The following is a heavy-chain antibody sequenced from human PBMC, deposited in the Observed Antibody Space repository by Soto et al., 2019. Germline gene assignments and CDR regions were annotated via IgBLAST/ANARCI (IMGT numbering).Heavy chain of an antibody. D-gene: IGHD1-26*01. CDR1: GDSVSSNSVG. Sequence: PSQTLSLTCAITGDSVSSNSVGWSWVRQSPSRGLEWLGRTYYRSKWYYEYAVSVRGRITINPDTSKNQYSLQLNSVTPEDTAVYFCARGEQYSGRIFDYWGQGTLVTV. CDR3: ARGEQYSGRIFDY. CDR2: TYYRSKWYY. V-gene: IGHV6-1*01. J-gene: IGHJ4*01.